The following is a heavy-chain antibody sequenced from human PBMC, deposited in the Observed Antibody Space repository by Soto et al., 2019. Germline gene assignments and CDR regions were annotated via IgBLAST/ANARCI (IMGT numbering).Heavy chain of an antibody. J-gene: IGHJ4*02. CDR3: ARGMTPPGAPAWYYFDS. V-gene: IGHV4-4*07. CDR1: GASITGSFF. CDR2: FSLSGTT. Sequence: SETLSLTCTVSGASITGSFFWSWIRQPAGRGLEWIGRFSLSGTTNYNPSLRSRVTMSADVSKNQFSLRLTSVTAADTALYYCARGMTPPGAPAWYYFDSWGQGTLVTVSS. D-gene: IGHD2-8*02.